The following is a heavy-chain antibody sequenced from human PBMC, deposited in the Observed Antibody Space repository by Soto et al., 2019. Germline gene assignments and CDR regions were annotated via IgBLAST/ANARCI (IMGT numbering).Heavy chain of an antibody. V-gene: IGHV3-21*03. CDR2: ISSSGNYM. Sequence: EVQLVESGGGLVKPGGSLRLSCAASGFTFSKYGMNSVRQAPGKGLVWVSSISSSGNYMYYADSVKGRFTISRDNSNNSLYLQMNSLRAEDTAVYYCARDCSSTSCYGGHFDYWGQGTLVTVSS. D-gene: IGHD2-2*01. CDR3: ARDCSSTSCYGGHFDY. CDR1: GFTFSKYG. J-gene: IGHJ4*02.